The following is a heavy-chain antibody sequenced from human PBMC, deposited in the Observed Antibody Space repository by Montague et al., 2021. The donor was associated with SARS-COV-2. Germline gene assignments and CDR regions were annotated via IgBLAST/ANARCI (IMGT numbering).Heavy chain of an antibody. Sequence: SETLSLTCTVSGGSISSYYWSWIRQPPGKGLGWIGYIYYSGGTNYNPSLKSRVTISVDTSKNQFSLKLSSVTAADTAVYYCARGFDYRGQGTLVTVSS. J-gene: IGHJ4*02. CDR1: GGSISSYY. V-gene: IGHV4-59*01. CDR3: ARGFDY. CDR2: IYYSGGT.